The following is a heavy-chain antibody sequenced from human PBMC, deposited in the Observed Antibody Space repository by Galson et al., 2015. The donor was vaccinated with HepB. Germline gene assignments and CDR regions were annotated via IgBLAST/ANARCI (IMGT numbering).Heavy chain of an antibody. CDR2: IYPGDSDT. V-gene: IGHV5-51*01. D-gene: IGHD2-21*02. CDR3: AAIFTRDCGGDCFLDY. J-gene: IGHJ4*02. Sequence: QSGAEVKKPGESLKISCKGSGYSFTSYWIGWVRQMPGKGLEWMGIIYPGDSDTRYSPSFQGQVTISADKSISTAYLQWSSLKASDTAMYYCAAIFTRDCGGDCFLDYWGQGTLVTVSS. CDR1: GYSFTSYW.